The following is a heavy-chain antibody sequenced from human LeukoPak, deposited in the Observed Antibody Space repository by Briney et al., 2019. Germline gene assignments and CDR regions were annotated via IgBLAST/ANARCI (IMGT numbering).Heavy chain of an antibody. CDR2: IFTTGST. D-gene: IGHD1-26*01. CDR1: GGSMRNSY. Sequence: SETLSLTCTVSGGSMRNSYWSWVRQPAGKGLEWVGRIFTTGSTNYNPTLKSRVTMSIDTSKHQFSLKMTPVTAADTAVYYCARDGVPLTTLVAPAFRPWGQGTLVTGSS. CDR3: ARDGVPLTTLVAPAFRP. V-gene: IGHV4-4*07. J-gene: IGHJ5*02.